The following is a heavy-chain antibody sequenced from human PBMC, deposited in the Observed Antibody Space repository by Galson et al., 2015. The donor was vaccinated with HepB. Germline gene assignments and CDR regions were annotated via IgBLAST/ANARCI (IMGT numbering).Heavy chain of an antibody. Sequence: SLRLSCAASGFTFKSYSMNWVRQAPGKGLEWVSSISGSSSYIYYADSVKGRFTISRDNAKNSLYLQMNSLRAGDTALYYCARDYRPGLGSGSYYPNWSDPWGQGTPVTVSS. J-gene: IGHJ5*02. CDR1: GFTFKSYS. V-gene: IGHV3-21*01. CDR3: ARDYRPGLGSGSYYPNWSDP. D-gene: IGHD3-10*01. CDR2: ISGSSSYI.